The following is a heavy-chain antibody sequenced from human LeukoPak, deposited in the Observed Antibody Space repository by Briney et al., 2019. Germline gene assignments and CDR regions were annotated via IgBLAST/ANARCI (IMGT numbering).Heavy chain of an antibody. CDR1: GYTFSRHG. CDR3: AKDIHPGLDSGASCCFDY. J-gene: IGHJ4*02. V-gene: IGHV1-18*01. D-gene: IGHD3-22*01. CDR2: VSGYNGNT. Sequence: ASVKVSCKTSGYTFSRHGITWVRQAPGQGLEWMGWVSGYNGNTNYAQNVQGRVTMTTDTSTNTAYMELRSLRSDDTAVYYCAKDIHPGLDSGASCCFDYWGQGTPVTVSS.